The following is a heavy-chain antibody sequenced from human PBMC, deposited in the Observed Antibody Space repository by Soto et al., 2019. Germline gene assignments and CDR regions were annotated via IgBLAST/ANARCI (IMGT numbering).Heavy chain of an antibody. J-gene: IGHJ6*02. CDR1: GYTFTGYY. CDR3: ARSPLKPITMIVVVDDYYGMDV. CDR2: INPNSGGT. D-gene: IGHD3-22*01. Sequence: ASVKVSCKASGYTFTGYYMHWVRQAPGQGLEWMGWINPNSGGTNYAQKFQGWVTMTRETSISTAYMELSRLRSDDTAVYYCARSPLKPITMIVVVDDYYGMDVWGQGTTVTVSS. V-gene: IGHV1-2*04.